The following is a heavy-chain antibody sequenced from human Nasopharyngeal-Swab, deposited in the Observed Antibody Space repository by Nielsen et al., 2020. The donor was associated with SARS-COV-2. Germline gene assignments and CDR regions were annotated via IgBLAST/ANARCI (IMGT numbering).Heavy chain of an antibody. V-gene: IGHV4-39*07. CDR1: GGSISSSSYY. CDR3: ARGRDIVLMVYAVWFDP. J-gene: IGHJ5*02. Sequence: SETLSPTCTVSGGSISSSSYYWGGIRQPPGKGLEWIGSIYYSGSTYYNPSLKSRVTISVDTSKNQFSLKLSSVTAADTAVYYCARGRDIVLMVYAVWFDPWGQGTLVTVSS. D-gene: IGHD2-8*01. CDR2: IYYSGST.